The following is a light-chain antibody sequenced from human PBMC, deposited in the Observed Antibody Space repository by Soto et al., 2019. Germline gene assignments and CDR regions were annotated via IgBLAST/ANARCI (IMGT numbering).Light chain of an antibody. CDR2: GGC. V-gene: IGKV3-20*01. Sequence: EMGLTQTPCTLSLSPAERVTLSCSASQSVSSNLLAWYQQNPGQAPRLLIYGGCSRATGIPDRFSGSGSGTDFTLTIRRLEPEDFAVYYCQQYGSSYTWTFGQGTKV. J-gene: IGKJ1*01. CDR1: QSVSSNL. CDR3: QQYGSSYTWT.